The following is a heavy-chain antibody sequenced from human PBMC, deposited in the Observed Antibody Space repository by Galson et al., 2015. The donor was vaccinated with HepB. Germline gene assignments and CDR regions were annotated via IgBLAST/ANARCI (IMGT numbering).Heavy chain of an antibody. J-gene: IGHJ4*02. V-gene: IGHV1-18*01. CDR1: GYTFNSYG. D-gene: IGHD5-12*01. Sequence: SVKVSCKASGYTFNSYGIRVRQAPGQGLEWMGWVSAYNGDTESAQTFQDRVIMTTDTSTTTAYLELRSLTSDDTAVYYCTKDRPFLSVAPTLYYFDHWGQGTLVTVSS. CDR2: VSAYNGDT. CDR3: TKDRPFLSVAPTLYYFDH.